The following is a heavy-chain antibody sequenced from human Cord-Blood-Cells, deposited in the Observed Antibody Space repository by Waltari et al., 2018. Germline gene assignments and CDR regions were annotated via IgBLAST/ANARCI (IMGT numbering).Heavy chain of an antibody. CDR2: IYSGGST. Sequence: EVQLVVTGGGLIQPGGSLRLSCAASGFTVSSDYMSWVRQAPGKGLEWVAVIYSGGSTYYADSVKGRFTISRDNSKNTLYLQMNSLRAEDTAVYYCARGIAVAGYYYYGMDVWGQGTTVTVSS. V-gene: IGHV3-53*02. CDR1: GFTVSSDY. J-gene: IGHJ6*02. CDR3: ARGIAVAGYYYYGMDV. D-gene: IGHD6-19*01.